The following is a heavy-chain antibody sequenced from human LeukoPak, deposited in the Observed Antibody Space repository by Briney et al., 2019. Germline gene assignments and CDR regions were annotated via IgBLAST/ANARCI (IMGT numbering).Heavy chain of an antibody. J-gene: IGHJ4*02. CDR3: AREFGSGTFD. CDR1: GFTFSTYG. CDR2: ISYDGSNE. Sequence: AGGSLRLSCAASGFTFSTYGMHWVRQAPGKGLEWVAVISYDGSNEYYADSVKGRFTISRDNSKNTLYLQMNGLRAEDTAVYFCAREFGSGTFDWGQGTLVTVSS. D-gene: IGHD2-2*01. V-gene: IGHV3-30*03.